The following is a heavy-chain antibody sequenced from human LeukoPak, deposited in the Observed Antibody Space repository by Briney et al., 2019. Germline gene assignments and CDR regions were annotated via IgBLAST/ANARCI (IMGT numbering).Heavy chain of an antibody. V-gene: IGHV3-23*01. D-gene: IGHD2-15*01. CDR1: GFHFESFA. J-gene: IGHJ6*03. CDR2: IIGSGGTT. CDR3: AKQEGDTYSSWYMDV. Sequence: GGPLVLSWAASGFHFESFAMSGVRRAPGGGREGVSGIIGSGGTTFYADSVKGLFTISRHNSKNTLYLQMNTPTAEATAIYYCAKQEGDTYSSWYMDVWGKGTPVTVSS.